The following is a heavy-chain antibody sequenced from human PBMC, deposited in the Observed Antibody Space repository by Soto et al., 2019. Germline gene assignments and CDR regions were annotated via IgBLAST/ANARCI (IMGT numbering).Heavy chain of an antibody. V-gene: IGHV3-73*02. D-gene: IGHD3-3*01. CDR1: GFTVSGSA. Sequence: EVQLVESGGGLVQPGGSLKLSCAASGFTVSGSAMHWVRQASGKGLEWVGRIRSKANSYATAYAASVKGRFTISRDDSKNTAYLQMNSLKTEDTAVYYCTSHEADYDFCNYWGQGTLVTVSS. CDR2: IRSKANSYAT. J-gene: IGHJ4*02. CDR3: TSHEADYDFCNY.